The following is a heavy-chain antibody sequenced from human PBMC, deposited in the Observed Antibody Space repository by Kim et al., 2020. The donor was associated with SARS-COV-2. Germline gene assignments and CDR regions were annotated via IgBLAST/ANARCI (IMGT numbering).Heavy chain of an antibody. J-gene: IGHJ4*02. V-gene: IGHV3-11*01. CDR1: GFTFSDYY. CDR2: ISSSGSTI. CDR3: ARDFPYCGGDCYIFDY. D-gene: IGHD2-21*02. Sequence: GGSLRLSYAASGFTFSDYYMSWIRQAPGKGLEWVSYISSSGSTIYYADSVKGRFTISRDNAKNSLYLQMNSLRAEDTAVYYCARDFPYCGGDCYIFDYWGQGTLVTVSS.